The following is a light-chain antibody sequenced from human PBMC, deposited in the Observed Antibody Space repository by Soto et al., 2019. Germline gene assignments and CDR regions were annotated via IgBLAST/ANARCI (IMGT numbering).Light chain of an antibody. Sequence: DIVMTQSPDSLAVSLGERATINCKSSQSVLYSSNNNNYLAWYQQKPGQPPQLLIYWASTRESGVPDRFRGSGSGTDFTLTISSLQAEDVAVYYCQQYYSNPGTFGQGTKVEIK. CDR3: QQYYSNPGT. CDR1: QSVLYSSNNNNY. V-gene: IGKV4-1*01. CDR2: WAS. J-gene: IGKJ1*01.